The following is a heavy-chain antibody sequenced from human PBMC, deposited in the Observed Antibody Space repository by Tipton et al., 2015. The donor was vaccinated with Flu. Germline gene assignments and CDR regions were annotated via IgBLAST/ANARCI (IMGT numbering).Heavy chain of an antibody. D-gene: IGHD3-10*01. CDR2: MYSSGTT. Sequence: TLSLTRTVSGGSISSFYWSWIRQPAGKGLEWIGRMYSSGTTKYNPSLKSRVTASVDTTKNQFSLKLSSVTAADTAVYYCARGSGSGTYMIFDFWGQGTLVTVSS. CDR3: ARGSGSGTYMIFDF. J-gene: IGHJ5*01. V-gene: IGHV4-4*07. CDR1: GGSISSFY.